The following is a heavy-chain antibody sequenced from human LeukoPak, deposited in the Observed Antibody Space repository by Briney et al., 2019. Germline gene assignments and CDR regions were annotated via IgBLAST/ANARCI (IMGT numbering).Heavy chain of an antibody. CDR3: GTWTTVAYYFDY. CDR1: GFTFSSYW. Sequence: GGSLRLSCTASGFTFSSYWMSWVRQAPGKGLEWVSSISSSSTYIYYADSVKGRFTISRDNAKNSLYLQMNSLRAEDTAVYYCGTWTTVAYYFDYWGQGTLVAVSS. V-gene: IGHV3-21*06. D-gene: IGHD4-17*01. J-gene: IGHJ4*02. CDR2: ISSSSTYI.